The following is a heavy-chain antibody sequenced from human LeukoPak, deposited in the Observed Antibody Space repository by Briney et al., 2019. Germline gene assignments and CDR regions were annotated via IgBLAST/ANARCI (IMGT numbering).Heavy chain of an antibody. V-gene: IGHV4-34*01. CDR1: GGSFSGYY. D-gene: IGHD3-10*01. CDR3: ARGRITMVRGVIIKTGNYYYMDV. Sequence: SETLSLTCAVYGGSFSGYYWSWIRQPPGKGLEWIGEINHSGSTNYNPSLKSRVTISVDTSKNQFSLKLSSVTAADTAVYYCARGRITMVRGVIIKTGNYYYMDVWGKGTTVTVSS. CDR2: INHSGST. J-gene: IGHJ6*03.